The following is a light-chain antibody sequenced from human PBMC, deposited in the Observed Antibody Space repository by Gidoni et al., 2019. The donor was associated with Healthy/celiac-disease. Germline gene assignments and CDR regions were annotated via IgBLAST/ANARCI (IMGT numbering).Light chain of an antibody. CDR3: QVWDSSTPVV. CDR2: RDS. V-gene: IGLV3-9*01. CDR1: NIGSKN. J-gene: IGLJ2*01. Sequence: SYELTQPLSVSVALGQTARITCGGNNIGSKNVHWYPQKPGQAPVLVIYRDSNRPSGIPERFSGSNSGNTATLTISRAQAGDEADYYCQVWDSSTPVVFGGGTKLTVL.